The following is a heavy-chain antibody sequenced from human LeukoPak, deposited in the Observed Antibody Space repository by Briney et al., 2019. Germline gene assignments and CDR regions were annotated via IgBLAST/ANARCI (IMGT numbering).Heavy chain of an antibody. V-gene: IGHV4-4*07. CDR1: GGSISSYY. Sequence: SETLSLTCTVSGGSISSYYWSWIRQPAGKGLEWIGRIYTSGSTNYNPSLKSRVTMSVDTSKNQFSLKLSSVTAADTAVYYCARDREWVVPAAIGITKYNWFDPWGQGTLVTVSS. CDR2: IYTSGST. CDR3: ARDREWVVPAAIGITKYNWFDP. J-gene: IGHJ5*02. D-gene: IGHD2-2*02.